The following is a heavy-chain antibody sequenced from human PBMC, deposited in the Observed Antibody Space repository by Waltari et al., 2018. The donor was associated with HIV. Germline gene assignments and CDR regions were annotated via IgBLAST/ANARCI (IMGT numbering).Heavy chain of an antibody. CDR3: ATFYYGSGRYYFDY. V-gene: IGHV4-39*01. CDR1: GGSIISSSYY. Sequence: QLQLQESGPGLVKPSETLSLTCNVSGGSIISSSYYWGWIRQPPGKGVEWIGSIYYSGSTYYNPSLKSRVTISVDASKNQFSLKLNSVTAADSAVYYCATFYYGSGRYYFDYWGQGTLVTVSS. J-gene: IGHJ4*02. CDR2: IYYSGST. D-gene: IGHD3-10*01.